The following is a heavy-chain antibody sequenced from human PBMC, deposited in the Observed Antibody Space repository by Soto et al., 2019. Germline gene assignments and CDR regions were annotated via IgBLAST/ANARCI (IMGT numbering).Heavy chain of an antibody. CDR3: ARDQVGATGDY. V-gene: IGHV1-18*01. J-gene: IGHJ4*02. Sequence: SVKVSCKASGYTFTSYGVSWVRQAPGQGLAWMGWISAYNGNTNYAQKLQGRVTRTTDITTNTAYMELRSHRSDDTAVYYCARDQVGATGDYWGQGTLVTVSS. D-gene: IGHD1-26*01. CDR1: GYTFTSYG. CDR2: ISAYNGNT.